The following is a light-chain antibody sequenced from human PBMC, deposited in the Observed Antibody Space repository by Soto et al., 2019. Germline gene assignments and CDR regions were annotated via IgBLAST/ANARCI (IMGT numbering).Light chain of an antibody. CDR2: EVS. V-gene: IGLV2-14*01. CDR1: SSDVGGYNY. CDR3: NSYTTSLVV. J-gene: IGLJ2*01. Sequence: QSALTQPASVSGSPGQSITISCTGSSSDVGGYNYVSWYQQHPGKAPKLMIYEVSNRPSGVSNRFSGSKSGNTASLTISGLQAEDEADYYCNSYTTSLVVFGGGTQLTVL.